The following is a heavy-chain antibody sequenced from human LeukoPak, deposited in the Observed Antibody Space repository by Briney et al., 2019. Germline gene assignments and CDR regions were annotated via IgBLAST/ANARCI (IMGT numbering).Heavy chain of an antibody. CDR1: GFTFSSYG. V-gene: IGHV3-30*02. CDR3: VKDLGSSTLGFDY. D-gene: IGHD6-6*01. CDR2: IRYDGSNK. J-gene: IGHJ4*02. Sequence: PGGSLRLSCAASGFTFSSYGMHWVRQAPGKGLEWVAFIRYDGSNKYYADSVKGRFTISRDNSKNTLYLQMNSLRAEDTAVYYCVKDLGSSTLGFDYWGQGTLLTVSS.